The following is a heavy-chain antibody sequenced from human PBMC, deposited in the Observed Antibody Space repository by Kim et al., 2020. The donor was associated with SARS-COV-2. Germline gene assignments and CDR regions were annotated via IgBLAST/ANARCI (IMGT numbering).Heavy chain of an antibody. V-gene: IGHV6-1*01. Sequence: SQTLSLTCAISGDSVSSNSVAWNWIRQSPSRGLEWLGRTYYRSKWYNEYAVSVKSRITINPDTSKNQFSLQLNSVTPEDTAVYYCVGGGGWNTWGQGTLVTVSS. D-gene: IGHD6-19*01. CDR3: VGGGGWNT. CDR1: GDSVSSNSVA. J-gene: IGHJ5*02. CDR2: TYYRSKWYN.